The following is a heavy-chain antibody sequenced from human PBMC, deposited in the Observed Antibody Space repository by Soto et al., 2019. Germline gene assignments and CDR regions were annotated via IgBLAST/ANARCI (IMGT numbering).Heavy chain of an antibody. Sequence: QVHLVQSGAEVKKPGASVKVSCKASGYTFTSYGITWVRQAPGQGLGWMGWISAHNGNADYAKKLQGRVIVTRDTSTSTAYMELRSLRSDDTAVYYCARGRYGDYWGQGALVTVSS. CDR2: ISAHNGNA. D-gene: IGHD1-1*01. CDR3: ARGRYGDY. J-gene: IGHJ4*02. V-gene: IGHV1-18*01. CDR1: GYTFTSYG.